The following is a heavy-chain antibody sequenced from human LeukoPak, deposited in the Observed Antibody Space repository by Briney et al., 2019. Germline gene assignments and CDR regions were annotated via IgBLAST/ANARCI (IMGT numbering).Heavy chain of an antibody. CDR3: ARGLVGRGWLPVGFDY. CDR1: GGTFSNYA. CDR2: IIPIFGTA. D-gene: IGHD5-12*01. V-gene: IGHV1-69*05. Sequence: ASVKVSCKASGGTFSNYAISWVRQAPGQGLEWMGGIIPIFGTANYAQKFQGRVTITTDESTSTAYMELSSLRSEDTAVYYCARGLVGRGWLPVGFDYWGQGTLVTVSS. J-gene: IGHJ4*02.